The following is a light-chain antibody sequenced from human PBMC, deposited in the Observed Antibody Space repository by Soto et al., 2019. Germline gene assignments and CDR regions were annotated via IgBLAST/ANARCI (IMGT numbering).Light chain of an antibody. Sequence: EIVLPQSPGTLSLSPGERSTLSGRASQSVSSTYLAWCQQKPGQAPRLLIYGATTRATGIPARFSGSGSGTEFTLTISSLQSEDFAVYYCQQYNNWPRTVGKGTKVDI. CDR3: QQYNNWPRT. CDR2: GAT. J-gene: IGKJ1*01. CDR1: QSVSSTY. V-gene: IGKV3-15*01.